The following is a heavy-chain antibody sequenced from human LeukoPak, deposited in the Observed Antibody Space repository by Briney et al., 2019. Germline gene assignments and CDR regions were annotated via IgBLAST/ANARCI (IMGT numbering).Heavy chain of an antibody. V-gene: IGHV4-39*01. CDR2: VYYSGST. CDR3: ARPGGARVWSGYSALYHYYMDV. J-gene: IGHJ6*03. D-gene: IGHD3-3*01. CDR1: GGSISSSSYY. Sequence: SETLSLTCTVSGGSISSSSYYWGWIRQPPGKGLEWIGSVYYSGSTYYNPSLKSRVTISVDTSNNQFSLKLSSVTAADTAVYYCARPGGARVWSGYSALYHYYMDVWGKGTTVTASS.